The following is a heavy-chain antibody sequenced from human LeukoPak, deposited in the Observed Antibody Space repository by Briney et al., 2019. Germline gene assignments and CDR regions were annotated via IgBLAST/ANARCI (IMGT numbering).Heavy chain of an antibody. CDR2: IYSGGST. D-gene: IGHD4-11*01. CDR1: GFTVSSNY. CDR3: ASNTVTTPYYFDY. J-gene: IGHJ4*02. Sequence: GGSLRLSCAASGFTVSSNYMSWVRQAPGKGLEWVSVIYSGGSTYYADSVKGRFTISRDNSKNTLYLQMNSLRAEDTAVYYCASNTVTTPYYFDYWGQGTLVTVSS. V-gene: IGHV3-66*01.